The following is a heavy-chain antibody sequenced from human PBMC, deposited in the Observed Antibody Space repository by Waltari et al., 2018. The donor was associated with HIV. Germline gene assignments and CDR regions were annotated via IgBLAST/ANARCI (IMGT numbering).Heavy chain of an antibody. CDR1: GFTFDDYA. D-gene: IGHD6-19*01. J-gene: IGHJ4*02. CDR2: ISWNSGSI. CDR3: AKDLAPYGSHGWSLDY. V-gene: IGHV3-9*01. Sequence: EVQLVEYGGGLVQPGRSLRLSCAASGFTFDDYAMHWVRQAPGKCLEGVSGISWNSGSIGYADSVKGRFTISRDNAKNSLYLQMNSLRAEDTALYYCAKDLAPYGSHGWSLDYWGQGTLVTVSS.